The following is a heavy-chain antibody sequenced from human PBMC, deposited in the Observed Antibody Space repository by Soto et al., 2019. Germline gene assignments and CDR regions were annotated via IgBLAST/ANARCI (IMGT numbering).Heavy chain of an antibody. CDR1: GLTVSSNY. D-gene: IGHD3-10*01. J-gene: IGHJ3*02. CDR3: ARDRPGDEGDGFDI. V-gene: IGHV3-53*02. Sequence: EVQLVETGGGLIQPGGSLRLSCAASGLTVSSNYMNWVRQAPGKGLEWVSVLYSGGSTHYAGSVKGRFIISRDNSKNTRYLQMNSRRVEDTAVYYCARDRPGDEGDGFDIWGHGTMVTVSS. CDR2: LYSGGST.